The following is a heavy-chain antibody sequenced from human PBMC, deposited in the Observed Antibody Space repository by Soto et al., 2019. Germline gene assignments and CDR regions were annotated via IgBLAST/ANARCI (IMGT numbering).Heavy chain of an antibody. Sequence: EVQLVESGGGLVQPGGSLRLSCAASGFTFSDHYMDWVRQAPGKGLEWVARSRNRVNSHTTEYAASVKGRFTISRDGAKSPLSLQMNSLKIEDTAVYYCTRGLLGGAPSYTFHGMDVWGHGTTVTVSS. CDR2: SRNRVNSHTT. D-gene: IGHD1-26*01. V-gene: IGHV3-72*01. CDR1: GFTFSDHY. J-gene: IGHJ6*01. CDR3: TRGLLGGAPSYTFHGMDV.